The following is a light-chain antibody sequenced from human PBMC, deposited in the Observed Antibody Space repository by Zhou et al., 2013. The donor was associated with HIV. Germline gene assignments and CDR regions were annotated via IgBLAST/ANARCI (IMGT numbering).Light chain of an antibody. J-gene: IGKJ2*03. CDR1: QSISPW. CDR2: KAS. CDR3: QQSYNSRYS. V-gene: IGKV1-5*03. Sequence: DIQMTQSPSTLSASVGDRVTITCRASQSISPWLAWYQQKPGKAPKLLIQKASSLEGGVPSRFSGSGSGTDFTLTISSLQPEDFATYYCQQSYNSRYSFGQGTKLEIK.